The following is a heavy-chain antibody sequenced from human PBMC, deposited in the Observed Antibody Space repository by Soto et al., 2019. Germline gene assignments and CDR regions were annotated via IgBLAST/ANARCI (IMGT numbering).Heavy chain of an antibody. D-gene: IGHD2-15*01. J-gene: IGHJ4*02. CDR2: IYPGDSDT. Sequence: PGESLKIPCKGSGYSFPNYWIAWVRQMPGKGLEWMGIIYPGDSDTTYSPSFQGQVTISADKSISTAYLQWSSLKASDPAMYYCARDLGGWPDYWGQGTLVTVSS. CDR1: GYSFPNYW. V-gene: IGHV5-51*01. CDR3: ARDLGGWPDY.